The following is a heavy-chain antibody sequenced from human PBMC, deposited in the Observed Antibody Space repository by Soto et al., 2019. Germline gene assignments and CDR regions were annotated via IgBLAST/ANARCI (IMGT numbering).Heavy chain of an antibody. V-gene: IGHV1-69*13. CDR3: ARGEGYTIFGVVHYYGMDV. J-gene: IGHJ6*02. Sequence: GASVKVSCKASGGTFSSYAISWVRQAPGQGLEWMGGIIPIFGTANYAQKFQGRVTITADESTSTAYMELSSLRSEDTAVYYCARGEGYTIFGVVHYYGMDVWGQGTTVTVYS. CDR2: IIPIFGTA. CDR1: GGTFSSYA. D-gene: IGHD3-3*01.